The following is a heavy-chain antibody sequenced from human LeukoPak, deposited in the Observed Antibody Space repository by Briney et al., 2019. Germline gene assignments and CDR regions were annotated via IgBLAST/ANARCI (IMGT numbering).Heavy chain of an antibody. CDR2: TSDRGDYT. J-gene: IGHJ4*02. V-gene: IGHV3-23*01. Sequence: GGSLRLSCAASGFTFTSYSMSWVRQAPGKGLEWVSGTSDRGDYTYYADSVKGRFTISRDNSKNTLYLQMNSLRAEDTAVYYCAKVDYDSSGYYDYWGQGTLVTVSS. CDR1: GFTFTSYS. D-gene: IGHD3-22*01. CDR3: AKVDYDSSGYYDY.